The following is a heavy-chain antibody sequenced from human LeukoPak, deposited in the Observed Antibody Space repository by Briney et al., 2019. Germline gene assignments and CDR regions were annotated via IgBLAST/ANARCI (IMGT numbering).Heavy chain of an antibody. V-gene: IGHV1-2*02. CDR2: INPYSGGT. CDR1: GYTFTGYY. Sequence: ASVKVSCKASGYTFTGYYMHWVRQAPGQGLEWMGWINPYSGGTNYAQKFQGRVTMTGDTSISTAYMELSRLRSDDTAVYYCARRGYSSGWPSYYYYMDVWGKGTTVTVSS. CDR3: ARRGYSSGWPSYYYYMDV. D-gene: IGHD6-19*01. J-gene: IGHJ6*03.